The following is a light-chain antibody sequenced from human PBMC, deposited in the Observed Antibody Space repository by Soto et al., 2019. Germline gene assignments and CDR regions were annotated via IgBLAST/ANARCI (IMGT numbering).Light chain of an antibody. Sequence: DIQMTQSPSSLSASVGDRVTITCRASQGIGDYLAWYQQKPGKAPKLLIYATSALQSGVPSRFSGSGSGTDFTLTISSLQPEDVATYYWQKYNSAPPTLGQGTKVEIK. CDR1: QGIGDY. J-gene: IGKJ1*01. CDR3: QKYNSAPPT. CDR2: ATS. V-gene: IGKV1-27*01.